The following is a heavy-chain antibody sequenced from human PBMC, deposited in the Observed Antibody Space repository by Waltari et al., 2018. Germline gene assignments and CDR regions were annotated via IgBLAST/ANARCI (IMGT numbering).Heavy chain of an antibody. CDR3: RTYGGNSPGAFDV. D-gene: IGHD4-17*01. CDR2: LHSDSTT. Sequence: EVVLVESGGGLIQPGGSLRLSCAASDFSVRSNYMSWVRQAPGKGLVWVSILHSDSTTYYADSVKGRFTISRDMSKNTLYLQMNSLRADDTAVYCARTYGGNSPGAFDVWGQGTMVTISS. V-gene: IGHV3-53*01. J-gene: IGHJ3*01. CDR1: DFSVRSNY.